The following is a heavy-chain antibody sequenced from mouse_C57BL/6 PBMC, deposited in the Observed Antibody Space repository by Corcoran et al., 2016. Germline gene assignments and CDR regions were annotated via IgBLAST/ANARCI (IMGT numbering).Heavy chain of an antibody. Sequence: QIQLVQSGPELKKPGETVKISCKASGYTFTTYGMSWVKQAPGKGLKWMGWINTYSGVPTYADDFKGRFAFSLETSASTAYLQINNLKNEDTATYFCARSGYYDYPWYFDVWGTGTTVTVSS. J-gene: IGHJ1*03. CDR1: GYTFTTYG. D-gene: IGHD2-4*01. CDR2: INTYSGVP. V-gene: IGHV9-3*01. CDR3: ARSGYYDYPWYFDV.